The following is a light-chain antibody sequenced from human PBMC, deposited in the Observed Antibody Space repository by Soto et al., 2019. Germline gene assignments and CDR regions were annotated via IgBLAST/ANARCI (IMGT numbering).Light chain of an antibody. Sequence: DIVMTQSPDSLAVSLGERATINCKSSQSVLYSSNNKNYLAWYQQKPGQPPKLLIYWASARESGVPDRFSGSGSATDFTLTNSSLQAEDVAVYYCQQYYSTPHTFGQGTKLEIK. CDR2: WAS. CDR3: QQYYSTPHT. V-gene: IGKV4-1*01. J-gene: IGKJ2*01. CDR1: QSVLYSSNNKNY.